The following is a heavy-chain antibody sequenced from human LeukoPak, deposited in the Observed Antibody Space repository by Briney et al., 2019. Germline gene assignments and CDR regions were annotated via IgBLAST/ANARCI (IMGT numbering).Heavy chain of an antibody. V-gene: IGHV4-4*07. CDR3: ARLKFYDSTGYSPGHYMDV. J-gene: IGHJ6*03. CDR1: GGPIFSYY. D-gene: IGHD3-22*01. CDR2: LYPGVGT. Sequence: AETLSLTCTVSGGPIFSYYWSWIRQTAGKGLEWIGRLYPGVGTDYNPSLKSRVTMSVDTSKKQFALKLSAVTAADTAVYYCARLKFYDSTGYSPGHYMDVWGKGTKVTVSS.